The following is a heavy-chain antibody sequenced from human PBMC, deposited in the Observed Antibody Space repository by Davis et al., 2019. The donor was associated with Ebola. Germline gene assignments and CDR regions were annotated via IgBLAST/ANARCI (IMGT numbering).Heavy chain of an antibody. CDR3: ARELRDSGPAFDY. Sequence: GESLKISCAASGFTFYRYEMNWVRQAPGKGLEWISYISSSGTATIYADSVKGRFTISRDNAKNSLYLQMNSLRAEDTAVYYCARELRDSGPAFDYWGQGTLVSVSS. D-gene: IGHD6-19*01. CDR1: GFTFYRYE. V-gene: IGHV3-48*03. CDR2: ISSSGTAT. J-gene: IGHJ4*02.